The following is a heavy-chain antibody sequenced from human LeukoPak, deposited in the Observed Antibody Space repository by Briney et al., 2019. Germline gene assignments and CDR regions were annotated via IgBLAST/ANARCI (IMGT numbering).Heavy chain of an antibody. Sequence: GGSLRLSCAASGFTFSSYGMHWVRQAPGKGLEWVAFIRYDGSNKYYADSVKGRFTISRDNAKNSLYLQMNSLRAEDTAVYYCAGGYYYDSSGPQDYWGQGTLVTVSS. CDR2: IRYDGSNK. CDR1: GFTFSSYG. V-gene: IGHV3-30*02. D-gene: IGHD3-22*01. CDR3: AGGYYYDSSGPQDY. J-gene: IGHJ4*02.